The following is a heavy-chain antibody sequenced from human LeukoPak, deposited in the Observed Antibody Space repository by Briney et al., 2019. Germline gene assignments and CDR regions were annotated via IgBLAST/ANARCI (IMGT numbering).Heavy chain of an antibody. D-gene: IGHD4-11*01. CDR1: GGSISSGGHY. V-gene: IGHV4-31*03. Sequence: PSQTLSLTCTVSGGSISSGGHYWSWIRQHPGKGLEWIGYIYYSGSTFCNPSLSSRVTISVDTSKNQFSLKLNSVTAADTAVYYCARQGPLTTAVTTRTNPFDYWGQGTLVTVSS. J-gene: IGHJ4*02. CDR3: ARQGPLTTAVTTRTNPFDY. CDR2: IYYSGST.